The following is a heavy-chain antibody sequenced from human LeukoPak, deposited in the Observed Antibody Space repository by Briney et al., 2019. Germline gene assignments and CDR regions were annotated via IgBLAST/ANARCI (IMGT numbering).Heavy chain of an antibody. V-gene: IGHV3-7*01. Sequence: PGGSLRLSCAASGFTFRNYGMSWVRQAPGKGLEWVANIMQDGSEKFYVDSVKGRFTISRANDKTSLYLQMNSLRGEDTAVYFCARVAGSWELILWGQGTLVTVS. CDR2: IMQDGSEK. CDR3: ARVAGSWELIL. J-gene: IGHJ4*02. D-gene: IGHD1-26*01. CDR1: GFTFRNYG.